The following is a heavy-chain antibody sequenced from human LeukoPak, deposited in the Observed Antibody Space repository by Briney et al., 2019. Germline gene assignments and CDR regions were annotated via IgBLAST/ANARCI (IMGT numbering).Heavy chain of an antibody. J-gene: IGHJ6*02. V-gene: IGHV1-8*01. D-gene: IGHD3-9*01. CDR1: GYTFASYD. CDR2: MNPNSGNT. CDR3: ARGGRYYDILTGQASYYYYGMDV. Sequence: ASMKVSCKASGYTFASYDINWVRQATGQGLEWMGWMNPNSGNTGYAQKFQGRVTMTRNTSISTAYMELSSLRSEDPAVYYCARGGRYYDILTGQASYYYYGMDVWGQGTTVTVSS.